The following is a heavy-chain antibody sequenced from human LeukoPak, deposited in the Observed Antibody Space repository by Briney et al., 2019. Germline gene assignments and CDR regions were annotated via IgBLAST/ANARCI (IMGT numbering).Heavy chain of an antibody. J-gene: IGHJ3*02. CDR3: ARVLAVAGTGDAFDI. CDR2: IYYNGNT. Sequence: SETLSLTCSVSDGSINSYYWNWIRRPPGKGLEWIGYIYYNGNTNYSPSLKSRVTISVDTPKNQFSLKLSSVTAADTAVYYCARVLAVAGTGDAFDIWGQGTMVTVSP. V-gene: IGHV4-59*01. CDR1: DGSINSYY. D-gene: IGHD6-19*01.